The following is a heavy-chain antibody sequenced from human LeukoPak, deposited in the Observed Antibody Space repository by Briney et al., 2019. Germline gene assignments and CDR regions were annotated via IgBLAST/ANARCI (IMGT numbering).Heavy chain of an antibody. CDR1: GFTFSSYS. J-gene: IGHJ4*02. V-gene: IGHV3-48*04. CDR3: ARGSSDSSGYYYGAHGY. CDR2: ISSSSSTI. D-gene: IGHD3-22*01. Sequence: GGSLRLSCAASGFTFSSYSMDWVRQAPGKGLEWVSYISSSSSTIYYADSVKGRFTISRDNAKNSLYLQMNSLRAEDTAVYYCARGSSDSSGYYYGAHGYWGQGTLVTVSS.